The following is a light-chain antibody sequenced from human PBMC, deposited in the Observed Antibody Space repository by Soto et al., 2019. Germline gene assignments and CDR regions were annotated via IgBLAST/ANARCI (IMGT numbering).Light chain of an antibody. CDR3: QQDGSSPYT. CDR1: QSVSSSY. CDR2: GAS. J-gene: IGKJ2*01. Sequence: EIVLTQSPGTLSLSPGERATLSCRASQSVSSSYLAWYQQKPGQAPRLLIYGASSSATGIPDRFSGSGSGTDFTLTISRREPEDCAVYYCQQDGSSPYTFGQGTKLEIK. V-gene: IGKV3-20*01.